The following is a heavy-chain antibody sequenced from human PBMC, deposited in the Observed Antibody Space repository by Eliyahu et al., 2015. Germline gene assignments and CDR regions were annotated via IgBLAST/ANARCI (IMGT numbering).Heavy chain of an antibody. Sequence: QVQLQESGPGLVKPSQTLSLTCTVSGGSVXSDGYYWSWIRQHPGKGLEWIGYIYYSGXTYYNPSLKSRVTISVDTSKNQFSLKLNSVTAADTAVYYCAREGSSYYGFYFDSWGRGTQITVSS. V-gene: IGHV4-31*03. CDR1: GGSVXSDGYY. J-gene: IGHJ4*02. D-gene: IGHD1-26*01. CDR3: AREGSSYYGFYFDS. CDR2: IYYSGXT.